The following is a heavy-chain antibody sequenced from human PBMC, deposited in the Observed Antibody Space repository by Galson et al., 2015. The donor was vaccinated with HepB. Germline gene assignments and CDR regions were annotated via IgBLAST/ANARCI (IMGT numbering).Heavy chain of an antibody. CDR3: AKGSYDSGGLLFPDY. D-gene: IGHD3-22*01. J-gene: IGHJ4*02. V-gene: IGHV3-30*18. CDR1: RFTFSSYG. CDR2: ISFDGINK. Sequence: SLRLSCAASRFTFSSYGMHWVRQAPGRGLEWVAVISFDGINKHYADSVKGRFTISRGNSKNTLYLQMNSLRAEDTAIYFCAKGSYDSGGLLFPDYWGQGILVTVSS.